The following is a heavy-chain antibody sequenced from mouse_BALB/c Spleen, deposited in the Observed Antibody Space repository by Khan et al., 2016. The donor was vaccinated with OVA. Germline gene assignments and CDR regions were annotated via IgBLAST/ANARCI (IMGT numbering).Heavy chain of an antibody. Sequence: EVELVESGGGLVKPGGSLKVSCAASGFTFSNYAMSWVRQTPEQRLEWVASISSGGRTYYPDSVKGRFTISRDNARNIRYLQMSSLRSEDTAMYYCARDYWLVYWGQGTLVTVSA. CDR3: ARDYWLVY. V-gene: IGHV5-6-5*01. CDR1: GFTFSNYA. J-gene: IGHJ3*01. CDR2: ISSGGRT.